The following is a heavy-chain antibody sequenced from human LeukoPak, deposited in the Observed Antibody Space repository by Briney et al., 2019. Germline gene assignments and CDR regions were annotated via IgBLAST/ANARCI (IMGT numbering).Heavy chain of an antibody. CDR1: GFTFSSYE. Sequence: GGSLRLSCAASGFTFSSYEMNWVRQAPGKGLEWVSYISSSGSTIYYTDLLKGRFTISRDNSKDTLYLQMTSLRAEDTAVYYCAKLRVGGLRGGSFEYWGQGALVTVSS. CDR2: ISSSGSTI. D-gene: IGHD3-16*01. CDR3: AKLRVGGLRGGSFEY. J-gene: IGHJ4*02. V-gene: IGHV3-48*03.